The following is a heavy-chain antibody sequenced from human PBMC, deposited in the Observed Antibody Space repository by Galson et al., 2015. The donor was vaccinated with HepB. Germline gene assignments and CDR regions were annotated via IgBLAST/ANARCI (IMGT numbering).Heavy chain of an antibody. CDR2: LTGNGGTT. D-gene: IGHD3-22*01. Sequence: SLRLSCAASGFTFSNYAMHWVRQAPGKGPEYVSALTGNGGTTHYANSVKGRSTISGDISRNTMYLQTDSLRPEDMAVYYCARERESSGYFGYFDLWGRGTPVIVSS. CDR3: ARERESSGYFGYFDL. V-gene: IGHV3-64*01. J-gene: IGHJ2*01. CDR1: GFTFSNYA.